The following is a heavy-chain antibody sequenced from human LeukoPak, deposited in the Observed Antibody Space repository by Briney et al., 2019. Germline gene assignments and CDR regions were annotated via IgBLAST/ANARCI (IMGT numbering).Heavy chain of an antibody. CDR3: ARTGDSSGYYYCFGY. CDR1: GGSISSSNW. V-gene: IGHV4-4*02. D-gene: IGHD3-22*01. CDR2: IYHSGST. J-gene: IGHJ4*02. Sequence: SETLSLTCAVSGGSISSSNWWSWVRQPPGKGLEWIGEIYHSGSTNYNPSLKSRVTISVDKSKNQFSLKLSSVTAADTAVYYCARTGDSSGYYYCFGYWGQGTLVTVSS.